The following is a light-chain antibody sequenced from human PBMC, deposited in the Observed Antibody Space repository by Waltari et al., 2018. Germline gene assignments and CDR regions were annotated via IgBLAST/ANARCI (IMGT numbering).Light chain of an antibody. J-gene: IGLJ2*01. CDR1: NLVNKN. V-gene: IGLV3-9*01. Sequence: SYELTQPRSVSVALGPPARITGWGNNLVNKNVHWYQQKPGQAPVLVIYRDSNRPSGIPERFSGSNSGNTATLTISRAQAGDEADYYCQVWDSSTALVFGGGTKLTVL. CDR3: QVWDSSTALV. CDR2: RDS.